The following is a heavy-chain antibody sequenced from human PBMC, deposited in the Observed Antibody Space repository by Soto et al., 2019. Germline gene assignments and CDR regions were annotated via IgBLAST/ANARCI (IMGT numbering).Heavy chain of an antibody. V-gene: IGHV3-33*01. J-gene: IGHJ4*02. D-gene: IGHD2-2*02. Sequence: GGSLRLSCAASGFTFSSYGMHWVRQAPGKGLEWVAVIWYDGSNKYYADSVKGRFTISRDNSKNTLYLQMNSLRAEDTAVYYCARGGYCSSTSCYTQAYFDYWGQGTLVTVSS. CDR3: ARGGYCSSTSCYTQAYFDY. CDR1: GFTFSSYG. CDR2: IWYDGSNK.